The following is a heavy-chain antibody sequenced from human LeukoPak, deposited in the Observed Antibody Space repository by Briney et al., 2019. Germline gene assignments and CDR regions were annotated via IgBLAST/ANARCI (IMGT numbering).Heavy chain of an antibody. CDR3: ARLRPSIAARPTTDY. D-gene: IGHD6-6*01. Sequence: KPSETLSLTCAVYGGSFSGYYWSWIRQPPGKGLEWIGEINHSGSTNYNPSLKSRVTISVDTSKNQFSLKLSSVTAADTAVYYCARLRPSIAARPTTDYWGQGTLVTVSS. CDR2: INHSGST. CDR1: GGSFSGYY. V-gene: IGHV4-34*01. J-gene: IGHJ4*02.